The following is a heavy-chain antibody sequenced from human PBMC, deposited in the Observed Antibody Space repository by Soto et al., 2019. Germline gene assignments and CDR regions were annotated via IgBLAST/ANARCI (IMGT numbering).Heavy chain of an antibody. V-gene: IGHV3-66*01. CDR3: ARELPFGYDSSGVDY. CDR2: IYSGGST. J-gene: IGHJ4*02. Sequence: PGGSLRLSCAASGFTVSSIYMSWVRQAPGKGLEWVSVIYSGGSTYYADSVKGRFTISRDNSKNTLYLQMNSLRAEDTAVYYCARELPFGYDSSGVDYWGQGTLVTVSS. CDR1: GFTVSSIY. D-gene: IGHD3-22*01.